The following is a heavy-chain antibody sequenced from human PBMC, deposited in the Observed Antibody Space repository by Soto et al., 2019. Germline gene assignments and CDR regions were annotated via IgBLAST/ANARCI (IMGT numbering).Heavy chain of an antibody. Sequence: QVQLVQSGAEVKKPGASVRVSCKASGYTFNNYGISWVRQAPGQGLEWMGWISTYNGNTNYGQEFQGRVTMTTDTSTSTAYTERRSLRSEDTAVYYCAREGSRLRCFSDFITPGLPQNGFAYWGQGTLVTVSS. CDR3: AREGSRLRCFSDFITPGLPQNGFAY. CDR1: GYTFNNYG. J-gene: IGHJ4*02. V-gene: IGHV1-18*01. CDR2: ISTYNGNT. D-gene: IGHD3-3*01.